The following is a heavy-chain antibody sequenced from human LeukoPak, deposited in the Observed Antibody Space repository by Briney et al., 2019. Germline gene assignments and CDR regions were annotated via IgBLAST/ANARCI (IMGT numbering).Heavy chain of an antibody. Sequence: GASVKVSCKASGGTFSSYAISWVRQAPGQGLEWMGGIIPIFGTANYAQKFQGRVTITADESTSTAYMELSSLRSEDTAVYYCARSPYSSSGWFDPWGQGTPVTVSS. CDR2: IIPIFGTA. V-gene: IGHV1-69*01. CDR3: ARSPYSSSGWFDP. D-gene: IGHD6-13*01. CDR1: GGTFSSYA. J-gene: IGHJ5*02.